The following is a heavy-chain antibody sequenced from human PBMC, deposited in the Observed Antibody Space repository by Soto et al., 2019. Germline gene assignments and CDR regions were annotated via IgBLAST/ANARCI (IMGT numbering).Heavy chain of an antibody. J-gene: IGHJ4*02. Sequence: QLQLQESGPGLVKPSETLSLTCTVSGDSVTISDYYWGWIRQPPGKGLEWIGGIHYSASTYYNPSLQSRVTISGGTSKKQFSLKLTSVTAADAAVYYCAAHDSGGYYAEYWGQGTLVTVSA. CDR2: IHYSAST. V-gene: IGHV4-39*01. CDR1: GDSVTISDYY. D-gene: IGHD3-22*01. CDR3: AAHDSGGYYAEY.